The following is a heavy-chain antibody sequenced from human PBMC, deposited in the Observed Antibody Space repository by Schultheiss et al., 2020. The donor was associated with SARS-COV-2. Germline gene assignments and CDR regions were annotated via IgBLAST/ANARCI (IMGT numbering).Heavy chain of an antibody. CDR3: ARDRYDFWSGYVSYWYFDL. CDR1: GGTFSSYA. CDR2: IIPIFGTA. J-gene: IGHJ2*01. Sequence: SVKVSCKASGGTFSSYAISWVRQAPGQGLEWMGGIIPIFGTANYAQKFQGRVTITADESTSTAYMELSSLRSEDTAVYYCARDRYDFWSGYVSYWYFDLLGRGTLVTVAS. V-gene: IGHV1-69*13. D-gene: IGHD3-3*01.